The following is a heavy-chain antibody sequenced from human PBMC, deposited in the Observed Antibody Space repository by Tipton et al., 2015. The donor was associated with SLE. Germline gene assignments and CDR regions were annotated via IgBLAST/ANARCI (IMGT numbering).Heavy chain of an antibody. CDR3: ARGGHWGGRFDY. V-gene: IGHV4-38-2*01. CDR1: GYSISSGYY. D-gene: IGHD2-21*01. CDR2: IYHSGSN. Sequence: TLSLTCAVSGYSISSGYYWGWIRQPPGKGLEWIGSIYHSGSNYYNPSLKSRVTISVDTSKNLFSLKLTSVTAADTAVYYCARGGHWGGRFDYCGQGTLVTVSS. J-gene: IGHJ4*02.